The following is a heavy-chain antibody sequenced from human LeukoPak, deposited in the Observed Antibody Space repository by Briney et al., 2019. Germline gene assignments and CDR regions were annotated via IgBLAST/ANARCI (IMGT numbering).Heavy chain of an antibody. Sequence: SETLSLTCAVSGGSISSGGYSWSWIRQPPGKGLEWIGYIYHSGSTYYNPPLKSRVTISVDRSKNQFSLKLSSVTAADTAVYYCARVLGWFDPWGQGTLVTVSS. CDR2: IYHSGST. CDR1: GGSISSGGYS. V-gene: IGHV4-30-2*01. CDR3: ARVLGWFDP. J-gene: IGHJ5*02. D-gene: IGHD2-15*01.